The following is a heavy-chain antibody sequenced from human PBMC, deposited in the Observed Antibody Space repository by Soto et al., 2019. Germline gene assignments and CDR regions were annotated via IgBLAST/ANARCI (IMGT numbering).Heavy chain of an antibody. J-gene: IGHJ4*02. Sequence: SETLSLTCIVSGESISSSSYYWGWIRQPPGKGLEWIGSIYYSGRTYYNPSFKSRVTISIDTSKNQFSLKLSSMTATDTAVYYCARQRTTVVTQAYFDHWGQGALVTVSS. CDR2: IYYSGRT. V-gene: IGHV4-39*01. CDR1: GESISSSSYY. D-gene: IGHD2-21*02. CDR3: ARQRTTVVTQAYFDH.